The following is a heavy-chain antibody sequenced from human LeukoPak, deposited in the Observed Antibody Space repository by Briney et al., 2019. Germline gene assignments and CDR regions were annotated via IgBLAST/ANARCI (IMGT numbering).Heavy chain of an antibody. J-gene: IGHJ4*02. CDR1: GFTFSSYG. V-gene: IGHV3-33*01. D-gene: IGHD3-22*01. CDR3: ARDKPPPYYYDSSGIFDY. Sequence: GGSLRLSCAASGFTFSSYGMHWGRQAPGKGLEWVAVIWYDGSNKYYADSVKGRFTISRDNSKNTLYLQMNSLRAEDTAVYYCARDKPPPYYYDSSGIFDYWGQGTLVTVSS. CDR2: IWYDGSNK.